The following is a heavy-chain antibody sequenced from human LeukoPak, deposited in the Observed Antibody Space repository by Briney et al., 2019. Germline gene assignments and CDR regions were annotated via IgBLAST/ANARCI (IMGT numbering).Heavy chain of an antibody. CDR3: ANRLNSGGESGYSYYYYYMDV. V-gene: IGHV4-59*12. J-gene: IGHJ6*03. CDR1: GGSISSYY. CDR2: IYYSGST. D-gene: IGHD3-22*01. Sequence: SETLSLTCTVSGGSISSYYWSWIRQPPGKGLEWIGYIYYSGSTNYNPSLKSRVTISVDTSKNQFSLKLSSVTAADTAVYYCANRLNSGGESGYSYYYYYMDVWGKGTTVTVSS.